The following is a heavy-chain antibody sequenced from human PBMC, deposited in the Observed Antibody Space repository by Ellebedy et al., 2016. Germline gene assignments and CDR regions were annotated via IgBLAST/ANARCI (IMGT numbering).Heavy chain of an antibody. CDR2: IKHGGST. V-gene: IGHV4-34*01. CDR1: GGSFSPYD. J-gene: IGHJ4*02. CDR3: ARVGVLPDAVPAIDY. Sequence: SETLSLXXAVSGGSFSPYDWTWIRQTPGKGLEWIGEIKHGGSTNYKPSLRSRLIITVDSSKRQFSLKLTSVTAADTAVYYCARVGVLPDAVPAIDYWGQGTLVTVSS. D-gene: IGHD2-2*01.